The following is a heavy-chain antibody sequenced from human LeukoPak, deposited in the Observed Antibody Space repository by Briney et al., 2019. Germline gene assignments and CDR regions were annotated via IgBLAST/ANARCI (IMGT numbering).Heavy chain of an antibody. D-gene: IGHD3-10*01. V-gene: IGHV3-23*01. CDR3: ARFDSYGPGRSY. J-gene: IGHJ4*02. CDR1: GFMFSNYA. Sequence: GGSLRLSCAVSGFMFSNYAMSCVRQAPGKGLEWVSAISGSASSTYYADSVKGRFTISRDNSENTVYLQMNSLRAEDTAVYYCARFDSYGPGRSYWGQGTLVTVSS. CDR2: ISGSASST.